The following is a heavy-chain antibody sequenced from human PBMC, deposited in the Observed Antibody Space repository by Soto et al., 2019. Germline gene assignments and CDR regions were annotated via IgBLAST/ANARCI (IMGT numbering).Heavy chain of an antibody. V-gene: IGHV3-48*03. CDR3: ARAQDYYDSTDAFDI. CDR1: GFTLSSYE. CDR2: ISSSGSTI. J-gene: IGHJ3*02. Sequence: GGSLRLSCAASGFTLSSYEMNWVRQAPGKGLEWVSYISSSGSTIYYADSVKGRFTISRDNAKNSLYLQMNSLRAEDTAVYYCARAQDYYDSTDAFDIWGQGTMVTVSS. D-gene: IGHD3-22*01.